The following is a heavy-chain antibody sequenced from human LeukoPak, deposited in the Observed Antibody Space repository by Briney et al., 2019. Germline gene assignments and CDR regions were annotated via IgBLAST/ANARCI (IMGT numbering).Heavy chain of an antibody. CDR3: ARDGGFGFLAAFDI. CDR2: ISGSGSVS. Sequence: ETLSLTCAVYGGSFSGYFWNWIRQPPGKGLEWIPYISGSGSVSYYEDSVKGRFTISRDNAKNSLYLQMNSLRDEDTALYYCARDGGFGFLAAFDIWGQGTMVTVSS. J-gene: IGHJ3*02. CDR1: GGSFSGYF. D-gene: IGHD3-10*01. V-gene: IGHV3-48*02.